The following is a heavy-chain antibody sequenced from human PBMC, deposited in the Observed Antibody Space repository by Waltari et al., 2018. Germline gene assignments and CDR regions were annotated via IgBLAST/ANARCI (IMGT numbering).Heavy chain of an antibody. Sequence: EVQLLESGGGLVQPGGSLRLSCAASGFTFSSYAMSWVRQAPGKGLEWVSAIRGSGGSTYYADSVKGRFTISRDNSKNTLYLQMNSLRAEDTAVYYCAKTGGRVVPAAMAFDPWGQGTLVTVSS. D-gene: IGHD2-2*01. CDR1: GFTFSSYA. V-gene: IGHV3-23*01. CDR2: IRGSGGST. J-gene: IGHJ5*02. CDR3: AKTGGRVVPAAMAFDP.